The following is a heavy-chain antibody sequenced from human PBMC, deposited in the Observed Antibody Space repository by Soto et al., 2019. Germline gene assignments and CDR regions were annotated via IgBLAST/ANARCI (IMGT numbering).Heavy chain of an antibody. Sequence: ASVKVSCKASGYTFTSYYMHWVRQAPGQGLEWMGIINPSGGSTSYAQKFQGRVTMTRDTSTSTVYMELSSLRSEDTAVYYCARAYYVFGSGYSPYYYYYMDLGAKGPRVTVPS. V-gene: IGHV1-46*01. CDR3: ARAYYVFGSGYSPYYYYYMDL. CDR2: INPSGGST. CDR1: GYTFTSYY. J-gene: IGHJ6*03. D-gene: IGHD3-3*01.